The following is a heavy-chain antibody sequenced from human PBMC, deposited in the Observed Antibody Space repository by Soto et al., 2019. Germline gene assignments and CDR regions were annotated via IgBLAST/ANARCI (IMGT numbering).Heavy chain of an antibody. CDR2: IYYSGST. CDR1: GGSISSGDYY. Sequence: QVQLQESGPGLVKPSQTLSLTCTVSGGSISSGDYYWSWIRQPPGKGLEWIGYIYYSGSTYYNPSPKSRVTISVDTSKNQFSLKLSSVTAADTAVYYCARAPGYDYVWGSYRHYFDYWGQGTLVTVSS. CDR3: ARAPGYDYVWGSYRHYFDY. J-gene: IGHJ4*02. D-gene: IGHD3-16*02. V-gene: IGHV4-30-4*01.